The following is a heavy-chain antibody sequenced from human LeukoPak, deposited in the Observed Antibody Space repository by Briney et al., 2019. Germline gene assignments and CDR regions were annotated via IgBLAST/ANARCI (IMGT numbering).Heavy chain of an antibody. V-gene: IGHV1-8*01. Sequence: ASVKVSCKASGYTFTSYDINWVRQATGQGLAWMGWMNPNSGNTGYAQKFQGRVTMTRNTSISTAYMELSSLRSEDTAVYYCARGDYYGSGSYCYFDYWGQGTLVTVSS. CDR2: MNPNSGNT. CDR1: GYTFTSYD. CDR3: ARGDYYGSGSYCYFDY. J-gene: IGHJ4*02. D-gene: IGHD3-10*01.